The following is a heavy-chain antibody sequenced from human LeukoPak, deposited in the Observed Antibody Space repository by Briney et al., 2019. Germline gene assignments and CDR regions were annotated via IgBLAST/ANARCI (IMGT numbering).Heavy chain of an antibody. J-gene: IGHJ6*03. D-gene: IGHD5-18*01. CDR2: IIPIFGTA. CDR1: GGTFSSYA. Sequence: GASVKVSCKASGGTFSSYAISWVRQAPGQGLEWMGGIIPIFGTANYAQKFQGRVTITADKSTSTAYMELSSLRSEDTAVYYCARIVYSYGPLDYYYYYMDVWGKGTTVTVSS. CDR3: ARIVYSYGPLDYYYYYMDV. V-gene: IGHV1-69*06.